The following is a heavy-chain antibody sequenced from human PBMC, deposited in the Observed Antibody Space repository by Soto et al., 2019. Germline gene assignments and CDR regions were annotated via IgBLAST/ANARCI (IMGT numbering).Heavy chain of an antibody. D-gene: IGHD3-22*01. Sequence: QVQLVQSGAEVKKPGASVKVSCKASGYTFTSYAMHWGRQAPGQRLEWMGWINAGNGNTKYSQKFQGRVTITRDTSASTAYMELSSLISEDTAVYYCARDRRGIVVVIYYWGQGTLVTVSS. CDR3: ARDRRGIVVVIYY. J-gene: IGHJ4*02. CDR2: INAGNGNT. CDR1: GYTFTSYA. V-gene: IGHV1-3*01.